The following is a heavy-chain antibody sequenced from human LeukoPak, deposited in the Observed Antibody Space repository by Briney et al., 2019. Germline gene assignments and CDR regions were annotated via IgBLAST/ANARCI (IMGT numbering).Heavy chain of an antibody. CDR3: AKVETSGGANCYALDY. D-gene: IGHD2-2*01. Sequence: GGSLRLSCAASGFTVSSNYMSWVRQAPGKGLEWVSVISGSDGSTYYADSVKGRFTISRDDSQNTLYLQMNSLSAEDTAVYYCAKVETSGGANCYALDYWGQGTLVTVSS. CDR2: ISGSDGST. CDR1: GFTVSSNY. J-gene: IGHJ4*02. V-gene: IGHV3-23*01.